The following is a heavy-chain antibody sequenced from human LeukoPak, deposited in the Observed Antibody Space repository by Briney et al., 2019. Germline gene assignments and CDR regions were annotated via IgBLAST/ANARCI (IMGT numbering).Heavy chain of an antibody. D-gene: IGHD6-13*01. Sequence: PSKTLSLTCTVTVGSISTNNWWNWFRQTPGKGLEWIGEIFYSETTNYTPSLKSRVTISIDSSKNQFSLRLTSVTAADTAVYYCARDGQQQVGLDSWGRGIQVTVSS. J-gene: IGHJ4*02. CDR2: IFYSETT. CDR3: ARDGQQQVGLDS. V-gene: IGHV4-4*02. CDR1: VGSISTNNW.